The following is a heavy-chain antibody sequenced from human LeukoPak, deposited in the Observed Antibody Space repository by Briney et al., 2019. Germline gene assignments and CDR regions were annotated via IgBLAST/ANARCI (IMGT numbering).Heavy chain of an antibody. CDR1: GFTFSSYG. J-gene: IGHJ4*02. CDR2: ISYDGNNK. CDR3: AKDVEG. V-gene: IGHV3-30*18. Sequence: GGSLRLSWAASGFTFSSYGMHWVRQAPGKGLEWVAVISYDGNNKYYADSVKGRFTISRDNSKDTLFLQMNSLRVEDTAVYYCAKDVEGWGQGTLVTVSS.